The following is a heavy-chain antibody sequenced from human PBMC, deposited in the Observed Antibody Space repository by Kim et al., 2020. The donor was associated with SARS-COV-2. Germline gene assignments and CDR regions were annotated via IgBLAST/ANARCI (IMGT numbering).Heavy chain of an antibody. CDR2: IYSGGST. CDR1: GFTVSSNY. D-gene: IGHD3-3*01. Sequence: GGSLRLSCAASGFTVSSNYMSWVRQAPGKGLEWVSVIYSGGSTYYADAVKGGFTISRDNSKNTLYLQMNSRRAADMAVYYCSMGGVEVWGGFVQNRYYYYYGMDVWGQGTTVTVSS. V-gene: IGHV3-66*01. J-gene: IGHJ6*02. CDR3: SMGGVEVWGGFVQNRYYYYYGMDV.